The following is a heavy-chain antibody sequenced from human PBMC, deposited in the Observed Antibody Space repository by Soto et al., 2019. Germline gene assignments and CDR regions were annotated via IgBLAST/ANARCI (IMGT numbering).Heavy chain of an antibody. CDR2: MNPNCGNT. Sequence: QVQLVQSGAEVKKPGASVKVSCKASGYTFTSYDINWVRQATGQGLEWMGWMNPNCGNTGYAHKFQGRVTMTRNTSKSTAYMELSSLRSDDTAVDYCARSVEWLASFDSWGQGTLVTVSS. V-gene: IGHV1-8*02. CDR1: GYTFTSYD. CDR3: ARSVEWLASFDS. J-gene: IGHJ4*02. D-gene: IGHD6-19*01.